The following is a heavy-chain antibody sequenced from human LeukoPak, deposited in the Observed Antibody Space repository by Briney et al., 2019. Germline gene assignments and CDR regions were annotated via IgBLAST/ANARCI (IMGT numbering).Heavy chain of an antibody. CDR3: ASRFLKLGSFDY. CDR2: IYYSGST. J-gene: IGHJ4*02. CDR1: GGSISSYY. D-gene: IGHD2/OR15-2a*01. Sequence: SETLSLTCTVSGGSISSYYWSWIRQPPGKGLEWIGYIYYSGSTNYNPSLKSRVTISVDTSKNQFSLKLSSVTAADTAVYYCASRFLKLGSFDYWGQGTLVTVSS. V-gene: IGHV4-59*12.